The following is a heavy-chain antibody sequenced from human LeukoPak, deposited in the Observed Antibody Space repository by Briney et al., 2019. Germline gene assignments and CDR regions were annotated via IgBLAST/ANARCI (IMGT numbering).Heavy chain of an antibody. CDR3: ARVGYCTNGVCSPSGFVDY. CDR1: GGSISSGGYY. CDR2: IYYSGST. Sequence: SETLSLTCTVSGGSISSGGYYWSWIRQDPGKGLEWIGYIYYSGSTYYNPSLKSQVTISVDTSKNQFSLKLSSVTAADTAVYYCARVGYCTNGVCSPSGFVDYWGQGTLVTVSS. D-gene: IGHD2-8*01. V-gene: IGHV4-31*01. J-gene: IGHJ4*02.